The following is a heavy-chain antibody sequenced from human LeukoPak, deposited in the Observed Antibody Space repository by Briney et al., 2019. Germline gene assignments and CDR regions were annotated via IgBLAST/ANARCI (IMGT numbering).Heavy chain of an antibody. CDR3: AKDYVASCSGGTCYWSDY. J-gene: IGHJ4*02. D-gene: IGHD2-15*01. Sequence: GGSLRLSCAASGFTLSNYAMTWVRQAPGKGLEWVSAISGNSRTTYYADSVKGRFTISRDNSKNTLYLQMTSLRAEDTAIYYCAKDYVASCSGGTCYWSDYWGQGTLVTVSS. CDR2: ISGNSRTT. V-gene: IGHV3-23*01. CDR1: GFTLSNYA.